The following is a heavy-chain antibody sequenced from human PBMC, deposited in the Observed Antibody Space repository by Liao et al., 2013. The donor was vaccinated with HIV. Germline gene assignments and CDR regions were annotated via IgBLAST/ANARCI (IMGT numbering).Heavy chain of an antibody. Sequence: QVQLQESGPGLVKPSQTLSLTCTVSGGSITSGTYYWSWIRQPAGKGLEWIGRIYTSGSTNYNPSLKSRVTMSVDTSKNQFSLKLSSVTAADTAVYYCAREGDFWSGYNPHDYWGQGTLVTVSS. D-gene: IGHD3-3*01. J-gene: IGHJ4*02. CDR2: IYTSGST. CDR1: GGSITSGTYY. V-gene: IGHV4-61*02. CDR3: AREGDFWSGYNPHDY.